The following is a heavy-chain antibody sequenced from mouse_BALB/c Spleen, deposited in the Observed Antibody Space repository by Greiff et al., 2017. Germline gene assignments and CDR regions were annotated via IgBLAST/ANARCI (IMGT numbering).Heavy chain of an antibody. CDR1: GFTFSSYA. CDR3: ARDSSGPWFAY. J-gene: IGHJ3*01. V-gene: IGHV5-9-3*01. CDR2: ISSGGSYT. D-gene: IGHD3-2*01. Sequence: EVKVVESGGGLVKPGGSLKLSCAASGFTFSSYAMSWVRQTPEKRLEWVATISSGGSYTYYPDSVKGRFTISRDNAKNTLYLQMSSLRSEDTAMYYCARDSSGPWFAYWGQGTLVTVSA.